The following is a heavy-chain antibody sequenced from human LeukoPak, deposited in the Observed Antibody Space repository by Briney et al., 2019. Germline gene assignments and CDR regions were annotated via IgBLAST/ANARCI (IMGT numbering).Heavy chain of an antibody. J-gene: IGHJ4*02. CDR1: GGSIRSYY. D-gene: IGHD3-3*01. CDR2: IYYSGST. V-gene: IGHV4-59*12. CDR3: ASGDFWSGYYRYDY. Sequence: SETLSLTCTVSGGSIRSYYWSWIRQPPGKGLEWIGYIYYSGSTNYNPSLKSRVTISVDTSKNQFSLKLSSVTAADTAVYYCASGDFWSGYYRYDYWGQGTLVTVSS.